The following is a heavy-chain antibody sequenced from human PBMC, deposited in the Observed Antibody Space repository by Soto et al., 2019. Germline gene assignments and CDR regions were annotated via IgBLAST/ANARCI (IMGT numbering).Heavy chain of an antibody. CDR2: IEQDGSEK. J-gene: IGHJ4*01. CDR1: GSTFTNTW. Sequence: VVTRSLSCVVSGSTFTNTWLSWVRQPPGKGLEWGANIEQDGSEKYYVDSVKVRFSLSRDNAKNSLHRQRDSLRAEDTAWYFWARVADANCWMFDGWGHGIRVTIS. V-gene: IGHV3-7*01. CDR3: ARVADANCWMFDG. D-gene: IGHD2-21*01.